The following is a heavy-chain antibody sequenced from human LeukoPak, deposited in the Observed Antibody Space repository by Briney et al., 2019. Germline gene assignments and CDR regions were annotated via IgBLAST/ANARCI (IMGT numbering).Heavy chain of an antibody. D-gene: IGHD3-22*01. CDR2: VSYSGST. J-gene: IGHJ4*02. CDR3: ARQSSGYLSYFDY. Sequence: SETLSLTCTVSGGSISSYYWSWIRQPPGKGLEWIGYVSYSGSTNYNPSLKSRVTISLDTSKNQFSLKVSSVTAADTAVYYCARQSSGYLSYFDYWGQGTLVPVSS. V-gene: IGHV4-59*08. CDR1: GGSISSYY.